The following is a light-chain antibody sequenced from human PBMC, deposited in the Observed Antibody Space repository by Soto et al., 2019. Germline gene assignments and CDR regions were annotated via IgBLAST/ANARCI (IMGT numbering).Light chain of an antibody. CDR2: EVS. V-gene: IGLV2-14*01. J-gene: IGLJ7*01. CDR3: SSFTRINTEV. CDR1: SSDIGIYDY. Sequence: QSALTQPASVSPSPGQSITISCTGTSSDIGIYDYVSWYQQHPGKAPKLIIYEVSHRPSGVSGRFSGSKSGNTASLTISGLQAEDEADYYCSSFTRINTEVFGGGTQLTVL.